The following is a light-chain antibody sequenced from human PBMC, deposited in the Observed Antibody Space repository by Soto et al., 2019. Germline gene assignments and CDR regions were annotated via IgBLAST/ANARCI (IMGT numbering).Light chain of an antibody. CDR2: GAS. J-gene: IGKJ1*01. CDR1: LTIGDS. Sequence: DIQMTQSPSSLSASVGDRVTITCRASLTIGDSLSWFQQKAGKPPTLLIYGASALQSGVPARFSGSGSGTEFTLTISSLQPDDSATYYCQQYNSYRTFGQGTKVDIK. CDR3: QQYNSYRT. V-gene: IGKV1-16*01.